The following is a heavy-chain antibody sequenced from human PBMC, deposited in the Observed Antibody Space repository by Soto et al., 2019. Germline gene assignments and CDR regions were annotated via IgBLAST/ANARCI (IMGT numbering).Heavy chain of an antibody. V-gene: IGHV3-23*01. CDR3: AKDLQLCGRDCYPYYFDY. D-gene: IGHD2-21*02. J-gene: IGHJ4*02. CDR2: ITGSGVST. CDR1: GFTFSSYA. Sequence: GGSLRLSCAASGFTFSSYAMSWVRQAPGKGLEWVSGITGSGVSTFYADSVKGRFTISRDNFKNSLGLKMNSLRAEDTAVYYCAKDLQLCGRDCYPYYFDYWGQGTLVTVSS.